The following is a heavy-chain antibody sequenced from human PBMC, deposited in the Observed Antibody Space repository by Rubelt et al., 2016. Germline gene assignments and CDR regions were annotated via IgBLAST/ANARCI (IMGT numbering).Heavy chain of an antibody. Sequence: QVQLQESGPGLVKPSETLSLTCTVSGGSISSYYWSWIRPPPGKGLEWIGYIYYSGSTNYNPSLKSRVTISVDTSKNQFSRKLGSGTAADTAVYYCAREGTRQDYYFDYWGQGTLVTVSS. D-gene: IGHD3-10*01. CDR1: GGSISSYY. V-gene: IGHV4-59*01. CDR2: IYYSGST. J-gene: IGHJ4*02. CDR3: AREGTRQDYYFDY.